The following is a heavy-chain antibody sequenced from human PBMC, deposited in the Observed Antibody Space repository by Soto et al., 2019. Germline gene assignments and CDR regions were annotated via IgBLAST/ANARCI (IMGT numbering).Heavy chain of an antibody. J-gene: IGHJ5*02. CDR1: GGSITSSSHY. Sequence: SETLSLTCTVSGGSITSSSHYWGWIRQPPGKGLECIGNIYYDGNTYYNPSLKSRVTISLDTSKNHFSLRLNSVTAADTAVYYCARSRSSGKMAWFDPWGQGTLVTVSS. V-gene: IGHV4-39*02. D-gene: IGHD1-26*01. CDR3: ARSRSSGKMAWFDP. CDR2: IYYDGNT.